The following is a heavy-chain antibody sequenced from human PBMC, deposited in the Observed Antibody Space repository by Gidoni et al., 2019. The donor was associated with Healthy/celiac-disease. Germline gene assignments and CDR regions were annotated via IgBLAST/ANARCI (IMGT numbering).Heavy chain of an antibody. V-gene: IGHV4-59*08. CDR1: GGSISSYY. J-gene: IGHJ3*02. CDR3: ARHGGTKDDAFDI. D-gene: IGHD2-8*01. Sequence: QVQLQESAPGLVKLSETLSLTCTVSGGSISSYYWSWIRQPPGKGLEWIGYIYYSGSTNYNPSLKSRVTISVDTSKNQFSLKLSSVTAADTAVYYCARHGGTKDDAFDIWGQGTMVTVSS. CDR2: IYYSGST.